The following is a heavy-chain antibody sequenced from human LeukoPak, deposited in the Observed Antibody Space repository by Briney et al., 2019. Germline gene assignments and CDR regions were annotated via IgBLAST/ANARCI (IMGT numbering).Heavy chain of an antibody. CDR2: IYYSGST. J-gene: IGHJ4*02. CDR3: ARSNGMATSLAY. D-gene: IGHD5-24*01. V-gene: IGHV4-61*01. Sequence: PSETLSLTCTVSGGSISSGSYYWSWIRQPPGKGLEWIGYIYYSGSTNYNPSLKSRVTISVDTSKNQFSLKLSSVTAADTAVYYCARSNGMATSLAYWGQGTLVTVSS. CDR1: GGSISSGSYY.